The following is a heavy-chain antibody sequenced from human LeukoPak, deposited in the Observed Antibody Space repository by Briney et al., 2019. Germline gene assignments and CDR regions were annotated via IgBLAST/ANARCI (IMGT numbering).Heavy chain of an antibody. J-gene: IGHJ5*02. V-gene: IGHV4-30-4*08. CDR2: IYYSGST. Sequence: SETLSLTCTVSGGSISSGDYYWSWIRQPPGKGLEWIGYIYYSGSTYYNPSPKSRVTISVDTSKNQFSLKLSSVTAADTAVYYCARVNDFWSGYVFDPWGQGTLVTVSS. CDR1: GGSISSGDYY. CDR3: ARVNDFWSGYVFDP. D-gene: IGHD3-3*01.